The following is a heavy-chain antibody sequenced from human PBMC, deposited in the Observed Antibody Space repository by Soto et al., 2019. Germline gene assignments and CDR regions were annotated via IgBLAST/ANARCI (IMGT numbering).Heavy chain of an antibody. CDR2: VSSYNGNT. Sequence: QVQLVQSGPEVKKPGASVTVSCKTSGYTFTDHGIDWVRQAPGQGLEWVGWVSSYNGNTNYAYNLKDRVIMTTDASTSTAYMVLRGLRSDDTAVYYCAREVEGSYSPADFWGQGTPVTVSS. D-gene: IGHD3-10*01. CDR3: AREVEGSYSPADF. J-gene: IGHJ4*02. CDR1: GYTFTDHG. V-gene: IGHV1-18*01.